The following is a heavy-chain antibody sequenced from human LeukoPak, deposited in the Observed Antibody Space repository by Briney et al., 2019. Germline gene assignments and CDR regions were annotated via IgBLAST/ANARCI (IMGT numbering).Heavy chain of an antibody. V-gene: IGHV4-59*01. Sequence: SETLSLTCTVSGDSISSYYWSWIRQPPGKGLEWIGYIYYSGSTNYNPSLKSRVTISVDTSKNQFSLKLSSVTAADTAVYYCARVRYRLREKYYFDYWGQGTLVTVSS. D-gene: IGHD5-12*01. CDR2: IYYSGST. J-gene: IGHJ4*02. CDR3: ARVRYRLREKYYFDY. CDR1: GDSISSYY.